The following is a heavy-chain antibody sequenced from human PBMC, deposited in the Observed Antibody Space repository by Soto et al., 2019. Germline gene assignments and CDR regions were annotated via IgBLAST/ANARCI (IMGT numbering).Heavy chain of an antibody. CDR1: GFTFSNAW. D-gene: IGHD2-2*01. Sequence: PGGSLRLSCAASGFTFSNAWMRWVRQAPGKGQEWVGRIKSKTDGGTTDYAAPVKGRFTISRDDSKNTLYLQMNSLKTEDTAVYYCSIVGVVVPAAQTDYWGQEPLVTVS. J-gene: IGHJ4*02. CDR2: IKSKTDGGTT. CDR3: SIVGVVVPAAQTDY. V-gene: IGHV3-15*01.